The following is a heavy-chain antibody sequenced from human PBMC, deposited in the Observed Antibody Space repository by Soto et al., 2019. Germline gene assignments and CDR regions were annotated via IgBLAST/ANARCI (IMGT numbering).Heavy chain of an antibody. CDR1: GYSFTSYW. J-gene: IGHJ6*02. CDR2: IDPSDSYT. Sequence: LGESLKISCKGSGYSFTSYWISWVRQMPGKGPEWMGRIDPSDSYTNYSPSFQGHVTIPADKSISTAYLQWSSLKASDTATYYCARLPYSTMVRGVIGYYYYGMDVWGQGITVTVSS. D-gene: IGHD3-10*01. CDR3: ARLPYSTMVRGVIGYYYYGMDV. V-gene: IGHV5-10-1*01.